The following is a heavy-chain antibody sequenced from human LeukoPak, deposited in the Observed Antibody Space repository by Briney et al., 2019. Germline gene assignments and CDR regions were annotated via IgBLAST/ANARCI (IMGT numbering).Heavy chain of an antibody. CDR2: LSSNGGST. V-gene: IGHV3-64*01. Sequence: GGSLRLSCAASGFTFSSYAMHWVRQAPGKGLEYVSALSSNGGSTYYANSVKGRFTISRDNSKNTLYLQMGSLRAEDMAVYYCARSSREMATTPFDYWGQGTLVTVSS. CDR3: ARSSREMATTPFDY. J-gene: IGHJ4*02. D-gene: IGHD5-24*01. CDR1: GFTFSSYA.